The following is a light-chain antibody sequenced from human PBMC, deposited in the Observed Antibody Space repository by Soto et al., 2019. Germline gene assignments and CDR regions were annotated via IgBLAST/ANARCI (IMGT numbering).Light chain of an antibody. CDR2: ANG. V-gene: IGLV1-40*01. J-gene: IGLJ1*01. CDR3: QSYDRSLSGYV. Sequence: QSVLTQPPSVSGAPVQRVTICCTGSSSNIGAGYDVHWYQQLPGTAPKLLIYANGNRPSGVPDRFSGSKSGTSASLAITGLQAEDEADYYCQSYDRSLSGYVLGTGTKVTVL. CDR1: SSNIGAGYD.